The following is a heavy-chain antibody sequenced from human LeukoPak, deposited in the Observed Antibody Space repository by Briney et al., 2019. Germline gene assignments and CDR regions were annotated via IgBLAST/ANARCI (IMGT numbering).Heavy chain of an antibody. J-gene: IGHJ5*02. D-gene: IGHD3-3*01. V-gene: IGHV3-23*01. CDR2: ISDSGGST. CDR3: AATYYDFWSASP. Sequence: GGSLRLSCAASGFTFSSYAMSWVRQAPGKGLEWVSGISDSGGSTYNADSVKGRFTISRDNSKSTLYLQMNSLRAEDTALYYCAATYYDFWSASPWGQGTLVTVSS. CDR1: GFTFSSYA.